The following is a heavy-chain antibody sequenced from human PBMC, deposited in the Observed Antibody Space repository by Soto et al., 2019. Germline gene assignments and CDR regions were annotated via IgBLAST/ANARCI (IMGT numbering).Heavy chain of an antibody. CDR1: GGSVSSGSYY. CDR2: IYYSGST. Sequence: SETLSLTCTVSGGSVSSGSYYWSWIRQPPGKGLEWIGYIYYSGSTNYNPSLKSRVTISVDTSKNQFSLKLSSVTAADTAVYYCARVTYYQDSSGHNGSPRALEICGQVPRGIV. CDR3: ARVTYYQDSSGHNGSPRALEI. J-gene: IGHJ3*02. V-gene: IGHV4-61*01. D-gene: IGHD3-22*01.